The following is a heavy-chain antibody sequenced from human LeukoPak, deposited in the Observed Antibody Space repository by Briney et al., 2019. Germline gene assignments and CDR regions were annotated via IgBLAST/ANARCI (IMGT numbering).Heavy chain of an antibody. Sequence: GGSLRLSCAASGFTFDDYTIHWVRQTPGKGLEDVSLIYWDGLNAYYADSVKGRFTISRDNAKNSLFLEMNSLRVEDTAVYYCVRDMGRESIFDYWGQGTLVTVSS. CDR2: IYWDGLNA. V-gene: IGHV3-43*01. CDR1: GFTFDDYT. CDR3: VRDMGRESIFDY. J-gene: IGHJ4*02.